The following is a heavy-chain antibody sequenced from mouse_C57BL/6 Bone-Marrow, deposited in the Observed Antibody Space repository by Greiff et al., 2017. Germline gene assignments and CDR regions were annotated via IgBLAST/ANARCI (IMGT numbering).Heavy chain of an antibody. CDR1: GYTFTNYW. V-gene: IGHV1-63*01. CDR2: IYPGGGYT. CDR3: ARHSNYGYAMDY. J-gene: IGHJ4*01. Sequence: QVQLQQSGAELLRPGTSVKMSCKASGYTFTNYWIGWAKQRPGHGLEWIGDIYPGGGYTNYNEKFKGKATLTADKSSSKAYMQFRSLTSEDSAIYYCARHSNYGYAMDYWGQGTSVTVSS. D-gene: IGHD2-5*01.